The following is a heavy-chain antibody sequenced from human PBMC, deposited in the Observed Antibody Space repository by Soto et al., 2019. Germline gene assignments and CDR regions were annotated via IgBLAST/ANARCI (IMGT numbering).Heavy chain of an antibody. CDR2: ISSTTDYI. Sequence: PGGSLRLSCAASGFTFTRYSMNWVRQAPGKGLEWVSSISSTTDYIYYGDSMKGRFTISRDNAKNSLYLEMNSLRAEDTAVYYCARESEDLTSNFDYWGQGTLVTVSS. CDR1: GFTFTRYS. CDR3: ARESEDLTSNFDY. V-gene: IGHV3-21*06. J-gene: IGHJ4*02.